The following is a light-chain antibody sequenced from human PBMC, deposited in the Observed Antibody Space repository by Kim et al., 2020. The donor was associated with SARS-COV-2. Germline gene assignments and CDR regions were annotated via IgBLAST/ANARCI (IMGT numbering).Light chain of an antibody. V-gene: IGLV1-40*01. Sequence: PGKRVTISCTGSRSNSGAGYDVHWYQQLPGTAPKLLIYGNSNRPSGVPDRFSGSKSGTSASLAITGLQAEDEADYYCQSYDSSLTVFGTGTKVTVL. CDR1: RSNSGAGYD. CDR3: QSYDSSLTV. J-gene: IGLJ1*01. CDR2: GNS.